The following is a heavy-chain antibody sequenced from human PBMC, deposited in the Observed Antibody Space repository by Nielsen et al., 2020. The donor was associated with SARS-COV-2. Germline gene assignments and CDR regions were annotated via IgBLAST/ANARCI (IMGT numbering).Heavy chain of an antibody. V-gene: IGHV5-51*01. CDR3: ARQGGYSYGLGYYMDV. Sequence: GGSLRLSCKASGYTFTSYWIAWVRQMPGKGLEWMGIIYPGDSDTRYSPSFQGQVTISADKSISTAYLQWSSLKASDTAMYYCARQGGYSYGLGYYMDVWGKGTTVTVSS. CDR2: IYPGDSDT. J-gene: IGHJ6*03. CDR1: GYTFTSYW. D-gene: IGHD5-18*01.